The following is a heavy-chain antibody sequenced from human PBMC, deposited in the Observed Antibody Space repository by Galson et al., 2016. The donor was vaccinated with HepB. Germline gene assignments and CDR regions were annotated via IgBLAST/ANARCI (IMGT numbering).Heavy chain of an antibody. CDR2: IYYSGST. V-gene: IGHV4-59*01. CDR3: ACDGYSYGEFDY. CDR1: GGSISSYY. Sequence: ETLSLTCTVSGGSISSYYWSWIRQPPGKGLEWIGYIYYSGSTNYNPSLKSRVTISVDTSKNQFSLKPSSVTAADTAGYYCACDGYSYGEFDYWGQGTLVTVSS. J-gene: IGHJ4*02. D-gene: IGHD5-18*01.